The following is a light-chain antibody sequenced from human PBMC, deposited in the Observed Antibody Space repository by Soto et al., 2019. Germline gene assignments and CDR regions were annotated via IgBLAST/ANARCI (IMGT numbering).Light chain of an antibody. J-gene: IGKJ1*01. Sequence: DIQMTQSPSTLSASVGDRVTITCRASQSISAWLAWYQQKPGKAPNLLIYDVSTLDSGVPSRFSGSASGTELTLTTSSLEYHDFATYYCQHYHSYSTFGQGTKVDIK. CDR1: QSISAW. CDR3: QHYHSYST. CDR2: DVS. V-gene: IGKV1-5*01.